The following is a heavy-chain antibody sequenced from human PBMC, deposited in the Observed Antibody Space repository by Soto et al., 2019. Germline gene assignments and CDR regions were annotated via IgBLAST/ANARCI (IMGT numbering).Heavy chain of an antibody. CDR3: AGGVVPAATRGYYYYGMDV. Sequence: LSLTCTVSGGSISSGGYYWSWIRQHPGKGLEWIGYIYYSGSTYYNPSLKSRVTISVDTSKNQFSLKLSSVTAADTAVYYCAGGVVPAATRGYYYYGMDVWGQGTTVTVSS. V-gene: IGHV4-31*03. D-gene: IGHD2-2*01. CDR2: IYYSGST. J-gene: IGHJ6*02. CDR1: GGSISSGGYY.